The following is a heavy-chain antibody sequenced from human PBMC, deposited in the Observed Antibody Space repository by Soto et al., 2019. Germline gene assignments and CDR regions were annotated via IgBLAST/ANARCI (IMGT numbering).Heavy chain of an antibody. J-gene: IGHJ6*02. V-gene: IGHV4-34*01. CDR1: GGSLSGNY. CDR2: INHGGST. D-gene: IGHD2-21*02. CDR3: ARDLWGYCGTDCYPLDV. Sequence: SETLSLTCAVYGGSLSGNYWSWIRQPPGKGLEWIGEINHGGSTNYNPSLKSRVTISVDTSKNQFSLQLDSVTAADTAVYYCARDLWGYCGTDCYPLDVWGQGTTVTVSS.